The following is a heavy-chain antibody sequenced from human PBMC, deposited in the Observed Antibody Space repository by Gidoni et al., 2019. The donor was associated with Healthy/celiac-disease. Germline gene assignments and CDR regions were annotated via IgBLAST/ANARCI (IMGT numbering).Heavy chain of an antibody. CDR1: GFTFSRYS. J-gene: IGHJ6*02. D-gene: IGHD3-3*01. CDR2: ISSSSSTI. Sequence: EVQLVESGGGLVQPGGSLSLSCAASGFTFSRYSMNWVRQAPGKGLEWVSYISSSSSTIYYADSVKGRFTISRDNAKNSLYLQMNSLRAEDTAVYYCASQGGYDFWGDKGGYGMDVWGQGTTVTVSS. CDR3: ASQGGYDFWGDKGGYGMDV. V-gene: IGHV3-48*01.